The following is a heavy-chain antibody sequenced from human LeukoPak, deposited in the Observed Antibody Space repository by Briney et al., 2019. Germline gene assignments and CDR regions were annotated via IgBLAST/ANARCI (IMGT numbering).Heavy chain of an antibody. V-gene: IGHV3-53*01. J-gene: IGHJ4*02. CDR3: ARIGSAAFTDY. Sequence: PGGSLRLSCAASGFNVSSNYMSWVRQAPGKGLEWVSAISDSGGAIFYADSVKGRFTMSRDNSKNSLFLQMNSLRAEDTALYYCARIGSAAFTDYWGQGTLVTVSS. CDR2: ISDSGGAI. D-gene: IGHD3-3*02. CDR1: GFNVSSNY.